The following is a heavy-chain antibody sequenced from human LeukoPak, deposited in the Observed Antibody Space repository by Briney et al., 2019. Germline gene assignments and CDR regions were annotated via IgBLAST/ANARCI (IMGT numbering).Heavy chain of an antibody. CDR3: ARHLDSSGWYAIDY. J-gene: IGHJ4*02. V-gene: IGHV4-39*01. CDR1: GGSVSSTTYY. Sequence: SETLSLTCTVSGGSVSSTTYYWSWIRQPPGKGLEWIGNIYYSGSTYYNPSLKSRVIISVDTSKNQFSLKLSSVTAADTAVYYCARHLDSSGWYAIDYWGQGTLVTVSS. CDR2: IYYSGST. D-gene: IGHD6-13*01.